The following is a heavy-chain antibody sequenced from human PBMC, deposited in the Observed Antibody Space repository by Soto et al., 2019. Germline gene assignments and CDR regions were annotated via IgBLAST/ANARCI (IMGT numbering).Heavy chain of an antibody. D-gene: IGHD3-22*01. Sequence: GSLRFPCGSAGIPFSSYGIHLGRQAPGKGLECVAVISYDGSNKYYADSVMGRFTISRDNSKNTLYLQMNSLRAEDTAVYYCAKDYYDSSGYYPPDYYGMDVWGQGT. CDR3: AKDYYDSSGYYPPDYYGMDV. J-gene: IGHJ6*02. CDR1: GIPFSSYG. V-gene: IGHV3-30*18. CDR2: ISYDGSNK.